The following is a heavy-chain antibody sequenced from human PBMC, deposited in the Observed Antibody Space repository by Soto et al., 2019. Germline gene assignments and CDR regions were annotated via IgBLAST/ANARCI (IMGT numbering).Heavy chain of an antibody. CDR2: IIPVFDTT. Sequence: QVQLVQSGAEVRKPGSSVKVSCKASGSTFGTYAFSWVRQAPGQGLEWLGGIIPVFDTTQYAQKFQGRVTITADESTSTAYMELSTLRSEDTAVYYCVKWVGGERHFDYWGQGTLVTVSS. V-gene: IGHV1-69*01. D-gene: IGHD3-16*01. CDR1: GSTFGTYA. J-gene: IGHJ4*02. CDR3: VKWVGGERHFDY.